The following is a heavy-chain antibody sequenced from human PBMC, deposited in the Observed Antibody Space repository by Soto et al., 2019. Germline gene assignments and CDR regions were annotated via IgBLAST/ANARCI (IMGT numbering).Heavy chain of an antibody. V-gene: IGHV3-30-3*01. D-gene: IGHD3-3*01. CDR3: ARDAYYDFWSGYYRARYYYYYGMDV. CDR2: ISYDGSNK. J-gene: IGHJ6*02. CDR1: GFRFTSSW. Sequence: GGSLRLSCAASGFRFTSSWMSWVRPAPGKGLEWVAVISYDGSNKYYADSVKGRFTISKDNSKNTLYLQMNILRAEDTAVYYCARDAYYDFWSGYYRARYYYYYGMDVWGQGTTVTVSS.